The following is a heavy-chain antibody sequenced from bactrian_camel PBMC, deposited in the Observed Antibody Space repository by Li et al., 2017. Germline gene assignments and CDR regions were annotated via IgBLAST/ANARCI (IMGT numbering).Heavy chain of an antibody. J-gene: IGHJ4*01. V-gene: IGHV3S54*01. Sequence: QLVESGGGSVNAGGSLTLSCAASGSGYISGTACMGWFRQVPGKEREAVAGVHSGGTRSYYADSVQGRFTISLDNAKNTAYLQMNGLQPDDTAMYYCAADPESFYNCDGRPEGYKYWGQGTQVTVS. CDR2: VHSGGTRS. D-gene: IGHD8*01. CDR3: AADPESFYNCDGRPEGYKY. CDR1: GSGYISGTAC.